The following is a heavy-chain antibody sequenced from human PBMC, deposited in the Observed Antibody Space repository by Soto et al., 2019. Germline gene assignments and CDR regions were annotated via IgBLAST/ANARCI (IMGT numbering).Heavy chain of an antibody. CDR1: GYTFTSYD. CDR3: AKDPLGGEPHRGPFDY. CDR2: MNPNSGNT. V-gene: IGHV1-8*01. Sequence: GASVKVSCKASGYTFTSYDINWVRQATGQGLEWMGWMNPNSGNTGYAQKFQGRVTTTRNTSISTAYMELSSLRSEDTAVYYCAKDPLGGEPHRGPFDYWGQGTLVTVSS. J-gene: IGHJ4*02. D-gene: IGHD3-16*01.